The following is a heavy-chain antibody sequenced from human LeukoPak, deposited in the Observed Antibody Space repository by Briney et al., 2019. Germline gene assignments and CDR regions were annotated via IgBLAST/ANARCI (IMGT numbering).Heavy chain of an antibody. J-gene: IGHJ3*02. CDR2: IYPGDSDT. V-gene: IGHV5-51*01. Sequence: GESLKISCKGSGYSFTSYWIGWVRQMPGKGLEWMGIIYPGDSDTRYSPSFQGQVTISADKSISTAYLQRSSLKASDTAMYYCARIPGIAAAWGAFDIWGQGTMVTVSS. D-gene: IGHD6-13*01. CDR3: ARIPGIAAAWGAFDI. CDR1: GYSFTSYW.